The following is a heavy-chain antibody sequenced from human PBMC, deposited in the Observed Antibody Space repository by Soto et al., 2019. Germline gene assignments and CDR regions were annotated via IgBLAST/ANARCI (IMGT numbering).Heavy chain of an antibody. J-gene: IGHJ3*02. CDR3: AKGGYYSLFDI. Sequence: PGGSLRLSCVASGFPFSSYAMSWVRQTPEKGLEWVSGISGSGGRTYYADSVKGRFTISRDNSNNTLSLQMHSLRVEDTAVYFCAKGGYYSLFDIWRKGTMVTVSS. CDR1: GFPFSSYA. V-gene: IGHV3-23*01. CDR2: ISGSGGRT. D-gene: IGHD2-15*01.